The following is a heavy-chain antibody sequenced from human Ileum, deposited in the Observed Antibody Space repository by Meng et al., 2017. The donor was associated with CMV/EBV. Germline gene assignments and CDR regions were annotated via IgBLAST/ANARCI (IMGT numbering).Heavy chain of an antibody. CDR2: IKQDGSEK. Sequence: GESLKISCAASGFTFSSYWMSWVRQAPGKGLEWVANIKQDGSEKYYVDSVKGRFTVSRDNAKNSLYLQMTSLSADDTAVYYCATGKAVAGRSYYYFGMDVWGQGTTVTVSS. CDR3: ATGKAVAGRSYYYFGMDV. V-gene: IGHV3-7*01. CDR1: GFTFSSYW. D-gene: IGHD6-19*01. J-gene: IGHJ6*02.